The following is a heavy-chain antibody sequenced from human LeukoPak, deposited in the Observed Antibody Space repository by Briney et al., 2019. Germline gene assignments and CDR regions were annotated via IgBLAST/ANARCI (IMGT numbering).Heavy chain of an antibody. Sequence: KSGGSLRLSCEGSGFSVSTNYMNWVRQAPWKGLEWVSYISSSGSTIYYADSVKGRFTISRDNAKNSLYLQMNSLRAEDTAVYYCARPPVAFYYYYMEVWGKGTTVTVSS. J-gene: IGHJ6*03. V-gene: IGHV3-11*01. CDR2: ISSSGSTI. D-gene: IGHD4-23*01. CDR1: GFSVSTNY. CDR3: ARPPVAFYYYYMEV.